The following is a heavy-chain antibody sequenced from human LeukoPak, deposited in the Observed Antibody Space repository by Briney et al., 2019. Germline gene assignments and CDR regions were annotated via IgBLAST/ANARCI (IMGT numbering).Heavy chain of an antibody. CDR1: GFSFSSNP. V-gene: IGHV3-21*01. D-gene: IGHD1-26*01. J-gene: IGHJ4*02. CDR2: ISTGSDYI. CDR3: ARHLAGATYGAGIDY. Sequence: GGSLRLSCAASGFSFSSNPMTWVRQAPGKGLEWVSSISTGSDYIFCADSLTGRFTISRDNAKNSLYLQMNNLRAEDTAVYYCARHLAGATYGAGIDYWGQGTLVIVSS.